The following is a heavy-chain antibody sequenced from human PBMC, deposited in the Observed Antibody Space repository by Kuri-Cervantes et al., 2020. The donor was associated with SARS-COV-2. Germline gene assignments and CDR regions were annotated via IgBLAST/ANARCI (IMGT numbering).Heavy chain of an antibody. Sequence: GESLKISCEASGFSFSTAWMNWVRQAPGKGLEWVGRIRSKTDGGEIEYAAPAKGRFTISRDDSKNTLYLQMSSLRTDDTAVYFCWQVVVGTAIDYWGQGSLFTVSS. D-gene: IGHD2-21*02. CDR2: IRSKTDGGEI. CDR1: GFSFSTAW. V-gene: IGHV3-15*07. CDR3: WQVVVGTAIDY. J-gene: IGHJ4*02.